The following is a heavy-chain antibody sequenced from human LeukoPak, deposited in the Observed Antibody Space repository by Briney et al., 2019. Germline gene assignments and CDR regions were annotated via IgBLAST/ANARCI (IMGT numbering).Heavy chain of an antibody. CDR3: ARGNGSGSYYRPAYFDY. J-gene: IGHJ4*02. CDR2: IWYDGSNK. V-gene: IGHV3-33*01. CDR1: GFTFSSYG. D-gene: IGHD3-10*01. Sequence: PGRSLRLSCAASGFTFSSYGMHWVRQAPGKGLEWVAVIWYDGSNKYYADSVKGRFTISRDNSKNTPYLQMISLRAEDTAVYYCARGNGSGSYYRPAYFDYGGQGTLVTVSS.